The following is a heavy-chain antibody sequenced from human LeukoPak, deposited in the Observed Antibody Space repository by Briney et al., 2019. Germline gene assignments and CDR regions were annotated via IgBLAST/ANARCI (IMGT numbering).Heavy chain of an antibody. CDR3: ARDEPTEDSYAPFDY. D-gene: IGHD3-16*01. J-gene: IGHJ4*02. CDR2: ISGSSSYT. V-gene: IGHV3-11*06. Sequence: GGSLRLSCAASGFSFSDYYMSWIRQAPGKGLEWVSYISGSSSYTNSADSVKGRFTISRDNAKNSLYLQMNSLRAEDTAVYFCARDEPTEDSYAPFDYWGQGNLVTVSS. CDR1: GFSFSDYY.